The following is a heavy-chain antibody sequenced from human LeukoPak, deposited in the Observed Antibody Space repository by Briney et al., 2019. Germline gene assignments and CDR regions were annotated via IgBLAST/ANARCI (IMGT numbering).Heavy chain of an antibody. CDR1: GFTLSCSA. Sequence: PGGSLGLSRAGSGFTLSCSAMHWGRQGSGEGVEWGGRIRRKANSYATAYAASVKGRFPISRDDSTHPASLQMNSLKTEDTAVYYCTRHQGPIVGATESFRGDYYYMDVWGKGTTVTVSS. CDR2: IRRKANSYAT. J-gene: IGHJ6*03. D-gene: IGHD1-26*01. CDR3: TRHQGPIVGATESFRGDYYYMDV. V-gene: IGHV3-73*01.